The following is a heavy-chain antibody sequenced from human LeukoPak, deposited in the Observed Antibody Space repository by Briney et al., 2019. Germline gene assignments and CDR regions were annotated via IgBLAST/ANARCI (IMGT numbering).Heavy chain of an antibody. D-gene: IGHD3-10*01. CDR2: FDPEDGET. CDR3: ATTSLLLWFGELLTAGAFDI. J-gene: IGHJ3*02. V-gene: IGHV1-24*01. CDR1: GYTLTELS. Sequence: GASVNVSCKVSGYTLTELSMHWVRQAPGKGLEWMGGFDPEDGETIYAQKFQGRVTMTEDTSTDTAYMELSSLRSEDTAVYYCATTSLLLWFGELLTAGAFDIWGQGTMVTVSS.